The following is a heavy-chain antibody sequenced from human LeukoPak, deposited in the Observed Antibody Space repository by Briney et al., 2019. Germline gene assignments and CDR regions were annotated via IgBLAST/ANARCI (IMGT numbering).Heavy chain of an antibody. V-gene: IGHV3-30*02. D-gene: IGHD3-3*01. Sequence: PGKSLRLSCAASGFTFSSYDMHWVRQAPGKGLEWVAFIRYDGSNKYYADSVKGRFTISRDNSKNTLYLQMNSLRAEDTAVYYCAKEALRFLEWDYNAFDIWGQGTMVTVSS. CDR1: GFTFSSYD. J-gene: IGHJ3*02. CDR2: IRYDGSNK. CDR3: AKEALRFLEWDYNAFDI.